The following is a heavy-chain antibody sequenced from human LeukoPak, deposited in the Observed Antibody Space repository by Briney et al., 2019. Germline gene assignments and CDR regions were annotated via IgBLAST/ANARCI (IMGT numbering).Heavy chain of an antibody. CDR3: AKLKYSSGYFDY. CDR1: GFTFSRYW. V-gene: IGHV3-74*01. CDR2: LNTDGSWT. D-gene: IGHD3-22*01. Sequence: GGSLRLSCAASGFTFSRYWMHWVRQAPGKGLVWVSRLNTDGSWTNYADSVKGRFTISRDNAKNTLYLQMNSLRAEDTAVYYCAKLKYSSGYFDYWGQGTLVTVST. J-gene: IGHJ4*02.